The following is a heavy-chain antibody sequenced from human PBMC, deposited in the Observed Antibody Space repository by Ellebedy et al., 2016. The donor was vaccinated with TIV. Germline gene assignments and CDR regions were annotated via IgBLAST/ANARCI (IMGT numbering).Heavy chain of an antibody. Sequence: PGGSLRLSCAASGLTFSSHAMSWVRQAPGKGLEWVSSITESGGNTYYAYSVKGRFTISRDNSKDTLYLQMTSLRAEDTAIYYCTRDPVGVGPAFDVWGQGTMVTVSS. CDR2: ITESGGNT. D-gene: IGHD4-23*01. CDR3: TRDPVGVGPAFDV. V-gene: IGHV3-23*01. CDR1: GLTFSSHA. J-gene: IGHJ3*01.